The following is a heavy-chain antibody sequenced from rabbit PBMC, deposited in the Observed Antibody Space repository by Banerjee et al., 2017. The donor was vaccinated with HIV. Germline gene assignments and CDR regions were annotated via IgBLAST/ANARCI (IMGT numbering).Heavy chain of an antibody. CDR3: ARAANNIGYCAGL. CDR1: AFSFGDRDV. Sequence: QEHLVESGGGLVKPEGSLTLTCKASAFSFGDRDVMCWVRQAAGKGLEWIACINAATGKPVYATWAKGRFTISRTSSTTVTLQMTSLTVADTATYWCARAANNIGYCAGLWGPGTLVTVS. V-gene: IGHV1S45*01. CDR2: INAATGKP. J-gene: IGHJ4*01. D-gene: IGHD1-1*01.